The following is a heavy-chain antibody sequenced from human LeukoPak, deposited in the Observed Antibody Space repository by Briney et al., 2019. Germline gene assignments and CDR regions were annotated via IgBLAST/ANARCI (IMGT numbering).Heavy chain of an antibody. Sequence: GGSLRLSCTTSGFTFSNYWMNWVRQVPGKGLVWVSRVNRDGSSTAYADSVKGRFTISRDNAENTHYLQVNSLRAEDTAVYYCARASGYDFDSWGQGTLVTVSS. J-gene: IGHJ4*02. CDR1: GFTFSNYW. D-gene: IGHD5-12*01. V-gene: IGHV3-74*01. CDR2: VNRDGSST. CDR3: ARASGYDFDS.